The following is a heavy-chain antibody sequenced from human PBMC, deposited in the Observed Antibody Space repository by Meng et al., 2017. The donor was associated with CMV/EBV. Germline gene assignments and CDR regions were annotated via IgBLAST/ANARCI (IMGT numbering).Heavy chain of an antibody. CDR1: GGPISSYY. V-gene: IGHV4-59*01. CDR2: IYYSGST. J-gene: IGHJ4*02. Sequence: ESLKISCTVSGGPISSYYWSWIRQPPGKGLEWIGYIYYSGSTNYNPSLKSRVTISVDTSKNQFSLKLSSVTAADTAVYYCARAAGSSSGWYGDDYWGQGTLVTVSS. D-gene: IGHD6-19*01. CDR3: ARAAGSSSGWYGDDY.